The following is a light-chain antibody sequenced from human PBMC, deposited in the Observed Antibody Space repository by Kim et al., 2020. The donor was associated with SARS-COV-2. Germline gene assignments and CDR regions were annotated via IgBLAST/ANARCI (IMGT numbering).Light chain of an antibody. V-gene: IGLV1-47*01. CDR2: RDD. J-gene: IGLJ3*02. CDR3: SVWDDTLTGSWM. CDR1: NSNIGSHY. Sequence: QSVVTQPPSASGTPGQRVTISCSGSNSNIGSHYVYWYQQLPGAAPRLLIYRDDQRPSGVPDRFSGSKSGTSASLAISGLLSEDEADYYCSVWDDTLTGSWMFGGGTRLTVL.